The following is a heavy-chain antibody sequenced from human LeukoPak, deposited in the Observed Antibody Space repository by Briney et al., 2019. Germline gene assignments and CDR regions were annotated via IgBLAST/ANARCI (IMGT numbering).Heavy chain of an antibody. CDR1: GFTFSSYA. CDR2: ISGSGGST. D-gene: IGHD3-16*01. CDR3: ARTVWGGYGDY. J-gene: IGHJ4*02. Sequence: AGGSLRLSCAASGFTFSSYAMSWVRQAPGKGLEWVSAISGSGGSTYYADSVKGRFTISRDNAKNSLYLQMNSLRAEDTAVYYCARTVWGGYGDYWGQGTLVTVSS. V-gene: IGHV3-23*01.